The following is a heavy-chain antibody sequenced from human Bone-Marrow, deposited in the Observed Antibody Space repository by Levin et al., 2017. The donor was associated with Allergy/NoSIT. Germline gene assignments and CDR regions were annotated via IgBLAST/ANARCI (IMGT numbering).Heavy chain of an antibody. CDR2: IYYSGTT. Sequence: GSLRLSCTVSGASISSYFWTWVRQSPGKGLEWIGYIYYSGTTNYNPSLKSRVTMSMDTSKNHFSLKLSSVTAADTAVYYCARVVVTAVVASDAFDLWDQGTMVLVSS. D-gene: IGHD2-21*02. V-gene: IGHV4-59*01. CDR3: ARVVVTAVVASDAFDL. J-gene: IGHJ3*01. CDR1: GASISSYF.